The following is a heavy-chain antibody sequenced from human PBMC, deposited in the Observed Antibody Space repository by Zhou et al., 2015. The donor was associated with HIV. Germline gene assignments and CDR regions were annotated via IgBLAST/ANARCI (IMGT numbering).Heavy chain of an antibody. D-gene: IGHD2-15*01. Sequence: QVQLEQSGAEVRKPGASMKVSCKASGYTFTRYYIHWVRQAPGQGLEWMGIINPHGGSSSYAQSFQGRVTMTSDTPTSTVYLDLTRLRYEDTAVYYCAREYGEGYCSGGSCRRGDAFDIWGQGTLVTVSS. V-gene: IGHV1-46*01. CDR3: AREYGEGYCSGGSCRRGDAFDI. J-gene: IGHJ3*02. CDR1: GYTFTRYY. CDR2: INPHGGSS.